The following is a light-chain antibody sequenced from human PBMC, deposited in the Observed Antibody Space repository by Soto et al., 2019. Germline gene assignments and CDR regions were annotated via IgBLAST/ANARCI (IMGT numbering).Light chain of an antibody. J-gene: IGLJ2*01. CDR1: TSNIGSNT. V-gene: IGLV1-44*01. CDR2: SNN. Sequence: QSVLTQPPSASGTAGQRVTISCSGSTSNIGSNTVNWYQQLPGTAPRTLIYSNNQRPSGVPDRFSGSKSGTSGSLAISGLLSEDEADYYCCSYAGPYTYVIFGGGTKLTVL. CDR3: CSYAGPYTYVI.